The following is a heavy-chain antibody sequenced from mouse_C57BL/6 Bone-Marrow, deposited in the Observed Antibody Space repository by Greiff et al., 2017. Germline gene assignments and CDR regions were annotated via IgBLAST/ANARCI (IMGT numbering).Heavy chain of an antibody. CDR1: GYTFTSYW. D-gene: IGHD1-1*01. Sequence: QVQLKQPGAELVKPGASVKMSCKASGYTFTSYWITWVKQRPGQGLEWIGDIYPGSGSTNYNEKFKSKATLTVDTSSSTAYMQLSSLTSEDSAVXNCARGDYYGSSLDYWGQGTTLTVSS. CDR3: ARGDYYGSSLDY. V-gene: IGHV1-55*01. CDR2: IYPGSGST. J-gene: IGHJ2*01.